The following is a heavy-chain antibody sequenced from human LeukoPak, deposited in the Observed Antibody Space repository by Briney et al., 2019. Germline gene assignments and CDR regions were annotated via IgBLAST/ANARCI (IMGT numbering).Heavy chain of an antibody. CDR2: IIPIFGTA. J-gene: IGHJ4*02. CDR1: GGTFSSYA. Sequence: SVKVSCKASGGTFSSYAISWVRQAPGQGLEWMGRIIPIFGTANYAQKFQGRVTITMDESTSTAYMELSSVRSEDTAVYYCAREPGGGIAARPEDYWGQGTLVTVSS. CDR3: AREPGGGIAARPEDY. D-gene: IGHD6-6*01. V-gene: IGHV1-69*05.